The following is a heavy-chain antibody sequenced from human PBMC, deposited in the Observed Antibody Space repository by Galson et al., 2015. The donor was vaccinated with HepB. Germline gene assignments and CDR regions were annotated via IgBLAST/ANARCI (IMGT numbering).Heavy chain of an antibody. Sequence: SLRLSCAASGFTFSSYWMSWVRQAPGKGLEWVANIKQDGSEKYYVDSVKGRFTISRDNARNSLYLQMNSLRAEDTAVYYCARDRARGYCSGGSCYSAEYFHHWGQGTLVTVSS. CDR2: IKQDGSEK. D-gene: IGHD2-15*01. CDR1: GFTFSSYW. V-gene: IGHV3-7*03. CDR3: ARDRARGYCSGGSCYSAEYFHH. J-gene: IGHJ1*01.